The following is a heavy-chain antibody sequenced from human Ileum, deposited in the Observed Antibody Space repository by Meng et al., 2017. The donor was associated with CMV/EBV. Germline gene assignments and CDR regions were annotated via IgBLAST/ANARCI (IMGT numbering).Heavy chain of an antibody. Sequence: ASGFIFSDYYMRLLRQAPGKGLEWLSYISPTGDTIFYTDSVKGRFTISRDNARNSLYLHMNSLTPEDTAVYYCARDLSKIRSNWFDPWGQGTLVTVSS. V-gene: IGHV3-11*01. CDR1: GFIFSDYY. J-gene: IGHJ5*02. CDR3: ARDLSKIRSNWFDP. CDR2: ISPTGDTI.